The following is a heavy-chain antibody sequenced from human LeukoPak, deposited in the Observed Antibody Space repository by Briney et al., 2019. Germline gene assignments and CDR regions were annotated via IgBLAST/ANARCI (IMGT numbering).Heavy chain of an antibody. CDR2: ISSSSYI. CDR1: GFTFSSYS. J-gene: IGHJ4*02. Sequence: PGGSLRLSCAASGFTFSSYSMNWVRQAPGKGLEWVSSISSSSYIYYADSVKGRFTISRDNAKNSLYLQMNSLRAEDTALYYCARVREGIAAAGTKYYFDYWGQGTLVTVSS. D-gene: IGHD6-13*01. CDR3: ARVREGIAAAGTKYYFDY. V-gene: IGHV3-21*04.